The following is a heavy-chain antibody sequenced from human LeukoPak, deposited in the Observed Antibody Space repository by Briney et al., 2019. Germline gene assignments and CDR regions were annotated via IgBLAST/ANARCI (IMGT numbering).Heavy chain of an antibody. CDR2: IYYSGST. CDR3: ARLRTAVAVFDY. V-gene: IGHV4-39*01. Sequence: PSETLSLTCTVSGGSISSSSYYWGWIRQPPGKGLEWIGSIYYSGSTYYNPSLKSRVTISVDTSKNQFSLKLSSVTAADTAVYYCARLRTAVAVFDYWGRGTLVTVSS. J-gene: IGHJ4*02. D-gene: IGHD6-19*01. CDR1: GGSISSSSYY.